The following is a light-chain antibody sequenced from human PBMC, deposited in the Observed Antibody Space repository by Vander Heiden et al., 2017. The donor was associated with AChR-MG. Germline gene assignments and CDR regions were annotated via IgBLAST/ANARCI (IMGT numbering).Light chain of an antibody. CDR3: QQENSYPYT. Sequence: DIQMTQSPSTLSASVGDRVTITCRASQSISSWLAWYQQKPGKAPKLLIYKASSLESGVPSRFSGSGSGTEFTLTISSLQPDDFATYYCQQENSYPYTFGQRTKLEIK. CDR1: QSISSW. J-gene: IGKJ2*01. CDR2: KAS. V-gene: IGKV1-5*03.